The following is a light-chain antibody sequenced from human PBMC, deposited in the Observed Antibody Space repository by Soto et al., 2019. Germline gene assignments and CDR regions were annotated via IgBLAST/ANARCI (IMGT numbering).Light chain of an antibody. CDR3: QQSYMDPIT. V-gene: IGKV1-12*01. CDR2: DAS. Sequence: DIQMTQSPSSVSASVGDTVTITCRASQGVGVWLGWYQQKPGKAPNLLIYDASRLQSGVPSRFSGSGGGTDFTLSISSVQPEDFATYFCQQSYMDPITFGQGTRLEIK. CDR1: QGVGVW. J-gene: IGKJ5*01.